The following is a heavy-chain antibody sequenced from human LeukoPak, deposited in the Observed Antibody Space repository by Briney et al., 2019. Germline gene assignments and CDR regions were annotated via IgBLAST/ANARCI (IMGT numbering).Heavy chain of an antibody. CDR1: GGSFSSYY. J-gene: IGHJ6*03. V-gene: IGHV4-34*01. CDR2: INHTGST. Sequence: PSETLSLTCAVYGGSFSSYYWSWIRQPPGKGLEWIGEINHTGSTKYNPSLKSRVSISVDTSKNQFSLKLSSVTAADTAVYYCARAALYYYYYYMDVWGKGTTVTVSS. CDR3: ARAALYYYYYYMDV.